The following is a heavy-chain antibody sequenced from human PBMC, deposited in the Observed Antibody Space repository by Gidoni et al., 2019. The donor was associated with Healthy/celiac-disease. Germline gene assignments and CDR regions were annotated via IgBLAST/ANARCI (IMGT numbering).Heavy chain of an antibody. J-gene: IGHJ4*02. CDR2: IYYSGST. CDR3: AREGVVVAAGLDY. V-gene: IGHV4-39*07. Sequence: QLQLQVSGPGLVKPSETLSLTRPVSGGSISSSSYYCGWIRQPPGKGLEWIGSIYYSGSTYYNPSLKSRVTISVDTSKNQFSLKLSSVTAADTAVYYCAREGVVVAAGLDYWGQGTLVTVSS. CDR1: GGSISSSSYY. D-gene: IGHD2-15*01.